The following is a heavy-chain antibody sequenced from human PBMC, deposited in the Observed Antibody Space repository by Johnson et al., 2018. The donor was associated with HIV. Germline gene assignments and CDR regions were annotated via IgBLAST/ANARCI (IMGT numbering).Heavy chain of an antibody. CDR1: GFTFSNYA. CDR2: ISYDGTDK. J-gene: IGHJ3*02. Sequence: VESGGGVVQPGRSLRLSCAASGFTFSNYAMPWVRQAPGRGLEWVAVISYDGTDKYYADSVRGRFTISRDNSKNTLYLQMNSLRAGDTAVYYCVTLVVAPPFDIWGQGTMVTVSS. D-gene: IGHD2-15*01. V-gene: IGHV3-30*14. CDR3: VTLVVAPPFDI.